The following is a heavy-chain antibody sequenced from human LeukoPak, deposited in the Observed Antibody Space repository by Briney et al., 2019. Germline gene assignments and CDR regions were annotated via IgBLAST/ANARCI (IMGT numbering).Heavy chain of an antibody. V-gene: IGHV3-23*01. CDR2: ISGNSGTT. J-gene: IGHJ4*02. D-gene: IGHD1-26*01. Sequence: GGSLRPSCAASGFTFSNYVMSWVRQAPGKGLEWVSVISGNSGTTYYADSVKGRFTISRDNSKNTLYLQMNSLRAEDTAVYYCADYGSYYRYWGQGTLVTASS. CDR1: GFTFSNYV. CDR3: ADYGSYYRY.